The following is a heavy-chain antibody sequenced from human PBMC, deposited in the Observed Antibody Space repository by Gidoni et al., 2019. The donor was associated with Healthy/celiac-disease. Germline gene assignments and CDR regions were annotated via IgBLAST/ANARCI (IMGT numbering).Heavy chain of an antibody. CDR2: ISGSGGST. V-gene: IGHV3-23*01. J-gene: IGHJ3*02. CDR3: AKAGPVVVVAADAAFDI. Sequence: EVQLLESGGGLVQPGGSLRLSCAASGFTFSSYSMSWVRQAPGKGLEWVSAISGSGGSTYYADSVKGRFTISRDNSKNTLYLQMNSLRAEDTAVYYCAKAGPVVVVAADAAFDIWGQGTMVTVSS. D-gene: IGHD2-15*01. CDR1: GFTFSSYS.